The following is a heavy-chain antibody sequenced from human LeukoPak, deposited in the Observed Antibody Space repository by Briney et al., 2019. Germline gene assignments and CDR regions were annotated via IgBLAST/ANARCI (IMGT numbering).Heavy chain of an antibody. D-gene: IGHD5-18*01. CDR2: IYYSGST. CDR1: GGSISSSSYY. J-gene: IGHJ3*02. CDR3: ASLLQLWLRYAFDI. V-gene: IGHV4-39*01. Sequence: PSETLSLTCTVSGGSISSSSYYWGWLRQPRGKGLERIGIIYYSGSTYYTPSLTSRVTISVDTSKNQFSLKLSSVTAADTAVYYCASLLQLWLRYAFDIWGQGTMVTVSS.